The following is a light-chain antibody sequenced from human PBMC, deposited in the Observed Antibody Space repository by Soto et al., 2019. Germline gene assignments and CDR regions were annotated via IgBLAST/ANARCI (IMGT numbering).Light chain of an antibody. CDR1: QRILSDY. CDR3: QQYSNSPLT. Sequence: SLYPGTLRLLQGDCVPLSCRADQRILSDYLAWYQQKPGQAPRLHIYGASTRATGIPDRFTGSASGTDITLTISRLEPEDFAVYYCQQYSNSPLTFGQGTKVDIK. J-gene: IGKJ1*01. CDR2: GAS. V-gene: IGKV3-20*01.